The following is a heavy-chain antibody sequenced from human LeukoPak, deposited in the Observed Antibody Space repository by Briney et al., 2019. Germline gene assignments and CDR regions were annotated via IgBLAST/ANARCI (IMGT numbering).Heavy chain of an antibody. J-gene: IGHJ4*02. CDR2: IYSGGST. CDR1: GFTVSSNY. CDR3: ARVRGGNYFDY. Sequence: GGSLRLSCAASGFTVSSNYMSWVRQAPGKGLEWVSVIYSGGSTYYADSVKGRFTISRDNSKNTLYLQMNSLRAEDTAVYYCARVRGGNYFDYWGQGTLVTVSS. V-gene: IGHV3-53*01. D-gene: IGHD3-16*01.